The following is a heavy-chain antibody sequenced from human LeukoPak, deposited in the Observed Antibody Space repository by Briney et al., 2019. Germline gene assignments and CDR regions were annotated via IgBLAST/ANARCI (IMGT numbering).Heavy chain of an antibody. CDR1: GFIFSTYT. CDR3: VGDQVDNVGWLT. J-gene: IGHJ5*02. V-gene: IGHV3-64D*06. D-gene: IGHD5-12*01. Sequence: GGSLRLSCSASGFIFSTYTMYWVRQAPGKGLEFVSVINGDGRSTYYADSVKGRFTISRDNSKNTLYLQMNSLRAEDTAVYYCVGDQVDNVGWLTWGQGTRVTVSS. CDR2: INGDGRST.